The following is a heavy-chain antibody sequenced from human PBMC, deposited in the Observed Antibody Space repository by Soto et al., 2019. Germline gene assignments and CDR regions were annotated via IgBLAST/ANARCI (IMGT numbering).Heavy chain of an antibody. CDR1: GGSFSGYD. J-gene: IGHJ5*02. V-gene: IGHV4-34*01. Sequence: SETLSLTCAVYGGSFSGYDWTWIRQPPGTGLEWIGEINHSGSTNYNPSLKSRVTISVDTSNNQFSLKLSSVTAADTAVYYCARGLQARFDPWGQGTXVTVSS. CDR3: ARGLQARFDP. CDR2: INHSGST.